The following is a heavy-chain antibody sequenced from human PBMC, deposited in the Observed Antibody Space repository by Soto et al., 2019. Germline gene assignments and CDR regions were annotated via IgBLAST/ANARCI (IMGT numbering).Heavy chain of an antibody. V-gene: IGHV1-8*01. D-gene: IGHD5-18*01. CDR1: GYTFTSYD. J-gene: IGHJ5*02. CDR2: MNPNSGNT. CDR3: AREVADTAMVDSGTPSNWFDP. Sequence: ASVKVSCKASGYTFTSYDINWVRQATGQGLEWMGWMNPNSGNTGYAQKFQGRVTITADKSTSTAYMELSSLRSEDTAVYYCAREVADTAMVDSGTPSNWFDPWGQRTLVIVSS.